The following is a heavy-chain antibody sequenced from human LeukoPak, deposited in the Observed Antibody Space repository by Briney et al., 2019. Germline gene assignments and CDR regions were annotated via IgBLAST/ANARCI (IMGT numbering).Heavy chain of an antibody. CDR3: AVVAVPAAMDY. Sequence: SVKVSCKASGYTFTRYDINWVRQATGRGLEWMGWISAYNGNPNYAQKLQGRVTMTTDTSTSTAYMELRSLRSDDTAMYYCAVVAVPAAMDYWGQGTLVTVS. V-gene: IGHV1-18*01. D-gene: IGHD2-2*01. J-gene: IGHJ4*02. CDR1: GYTFTRYD. CDR2: ISAYNGNP.